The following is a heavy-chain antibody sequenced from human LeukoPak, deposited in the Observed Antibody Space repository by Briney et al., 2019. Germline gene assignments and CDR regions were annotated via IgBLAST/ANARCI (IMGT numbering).Heavy chain of an antibody. D-gene: IGHD4-17*01. J-gene: IGHJ5*02. V-gene: IGHV1-69*05. CDR3: ASLDYGDYGNWFDP. CDR1: GGTFTSYA. Sequence: SVKVSCKTSGGTFTSYAITWVRQAPGQGLEWMGKIIPISGTTNYAQKFQGRVTFTTDESTSTAYMEVSSLRSEDTAVYYCASLDYGDYGNWFDPWGQGTLVTVSS. CDR2: IIPISGTT.